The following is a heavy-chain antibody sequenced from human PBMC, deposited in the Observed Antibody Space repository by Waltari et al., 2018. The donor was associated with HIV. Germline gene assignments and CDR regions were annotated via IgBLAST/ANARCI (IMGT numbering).Heavy chain of an antibody. CDR1: GFSVSSNS. CDR3: ARGFGCGGDCYYFDY. J-gene: IGHJ4*02. Sequence: EVQLVESGGGLIQPGGSLRLSCAASGFSVSSNSMSWVRPAPGKGLEWVSVIYSGGSTYYADSVKGRFTISRDNSKNTLYLQMNSLRAEDTAVYYCARGFGCGGDCYYFDYWGQGTLVTVSS. V-gene: IGHV3-53*01. D-gene: IGHD2-21*02. CDR2: IYSGGST.